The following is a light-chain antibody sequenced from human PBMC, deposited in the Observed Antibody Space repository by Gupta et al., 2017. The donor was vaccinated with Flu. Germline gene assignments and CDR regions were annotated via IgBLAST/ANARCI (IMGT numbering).Light chain of an antibody. Sequence: DRVAITCQANEDISNYLNWYQQKPGTAPKPLIYEASTLETGFPSRFSVTGSGLEFTLTINNRQAEDTATYFCQQFDDGPHISFGPGTKVDV. CDR3: QQFDDGPHIS. CDR2: EAS. V-gene: IGKV1-33*01. J-gene: IGKJ3*01. CDR1: EDISNY.